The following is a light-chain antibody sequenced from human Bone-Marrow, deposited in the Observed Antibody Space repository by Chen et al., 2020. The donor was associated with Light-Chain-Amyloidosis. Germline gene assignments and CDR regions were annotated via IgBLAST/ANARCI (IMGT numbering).Light chain of an antibody. J-gene: IGLJ3*02. CDR3: AAWDDSLTGPV. CDR2: VSD. Sequence: QSIRIQPPSASGTAGQWVTMSCSGTSSNIGKNHVYWYQQFPGMAPKLLIYVSDQRSSGVPDRFAASKSGISASLAINGLRSEDEADYYCAAWDDSLTGPVFGGGTKLTVL. V-gene: IGLV1-47*01. CDR1: SSNIGKNH.